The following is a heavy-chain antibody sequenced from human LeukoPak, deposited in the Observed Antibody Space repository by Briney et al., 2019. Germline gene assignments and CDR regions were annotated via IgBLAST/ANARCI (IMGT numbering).Heavy chain of an antibody. Sequence: PGGSLRLSCAASGFTFSSYSMNWVRQAPGKGLEWVSSISSGSTYIYYADSVKGRFTISRDNAKNSLYLQMNSLRAEDTAVYYCARDSIGGYDSGCLDYWGQGTLVTVSS. D-gene: IGHD3-22*01. V-gene: IGHV3-21*01. CDR1: GFTFSSYS. CDR3: ARDSIGGYDSGCLDY. J-gene: IGHJ4*02. CDR2: ISSGSTYI.